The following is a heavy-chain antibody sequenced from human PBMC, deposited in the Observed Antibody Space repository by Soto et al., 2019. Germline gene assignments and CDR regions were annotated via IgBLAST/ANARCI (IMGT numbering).Heavy chain of an antibody. CDR3: ARDPCSKGVCSSFEY. CDR2: ISHDGSNT. V-gene: IGHV3-30*04. CDR1: GFAFSRSS. D-gene: IGHD2-8*01. J-gene: IGHJ4*02. Sequence: QVQLVESGGGVVQPGRSLRLSCAASGFAFSRSSMHWVRQAPGKGLEWVAFISHDGSNTDYAGSVRGRFSISRDNSENTLYLPMNSLRVEDAAVDYCARDPCSKGVCSSFEYWGQGTLVTVSS.